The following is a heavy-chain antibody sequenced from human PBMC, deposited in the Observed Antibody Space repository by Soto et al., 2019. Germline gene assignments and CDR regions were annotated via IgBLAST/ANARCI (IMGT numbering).Heavy chain of an antibody. V-gene: IGHV4-34*01. CDR2: INHSGST. Sequence: SETLSLTCAVYGGSFSGYYWSWIRQPPGKGLEWIGEINHSGSTNYNPSLKSRVTISVDTSKNQFSLKLSSVTAADTAVYHCARYYDILTPRDYYGMDVWGQGTTVTVSS. CDR3: ARYYDILTPRDYYGMDV. J-gene: IGHJ6*02. D-gene: IGHD3-9*01. CDR1: GGSFSGYY.